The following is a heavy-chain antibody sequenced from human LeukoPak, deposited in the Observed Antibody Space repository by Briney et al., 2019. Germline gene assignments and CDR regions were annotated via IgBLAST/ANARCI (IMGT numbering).Heavy chain of an antibody. V-gene: IGHV3-21*01. CDR2: ISSSSNYI. J-gene: IGHJ4*02. CDR1: GFTFSSYS. Sequence: GGSLRLSCAASGFTFSSYSMNWVRQAPGKGLEWVSSISSSSNYIYYADSVKGRFTISRDNAKNSLYLQMNSLRAEDTAVYYCARDLRAPTVVTPSWGQGTLVTVSS. CDR3: ARDLRAPTVVTPS. D-gene: IGHD4-23*01.